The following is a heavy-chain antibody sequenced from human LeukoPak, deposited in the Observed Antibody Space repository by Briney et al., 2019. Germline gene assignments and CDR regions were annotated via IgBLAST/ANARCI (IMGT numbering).Heavy chain of an antibody. D-gene: IGHD1-26*01. J-gene: IGHJ4*02. CDR3: ARVSKGGSYYDYDY. Sequence: PSETLSLTCTVSGGSISSYYWSWIRQPAGKGLEWIGRIYTSGSTNYNPSLKSRVTMSVDTSKNQFSLKLSSVTAADTAVYYCARVSKGGSYYDYDYWGQGTLVTVSS. CDR1: GGSISSYY. CDR2: IYTSGST. V-gene: IGHV4-4*07.